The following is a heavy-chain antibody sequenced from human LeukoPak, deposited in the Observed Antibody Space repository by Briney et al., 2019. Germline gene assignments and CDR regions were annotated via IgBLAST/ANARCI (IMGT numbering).Heavy chain of an antibody. CDR3: ASARGSSGYYPDY. J-gene: IGHJ4*02. CDR1: GFTFSSYA. D-gene: IGHD3-22*01. Sequence: TGGSLRLSCAASGFTFSSYAMHWVRQAPGKGLEWVTVISYDGSNKYYADSVKGRFTISRDNSKNTLYLQMNSLRAEDTAVYYCASARGSSGYYPDYWGQGTLVTVSS. V-gene: IGHV3-30-3*01. CDR2: ISYDGSNK.